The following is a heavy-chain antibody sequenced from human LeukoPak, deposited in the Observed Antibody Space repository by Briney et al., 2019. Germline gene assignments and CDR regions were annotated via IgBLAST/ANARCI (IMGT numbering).Heavy chain of an antibody. V-gene: IGHV1-8*01. J-gene: IGHJ4*02. Sequence: ASVKVSCTASGYTFTSYDINWVRQATGQGLEWMGWMNPNSGNTGYAQKFQGRVTMTRNTSISTAYMELSSLRSEDTAVYYCAKFSGSYGNDYWGQGALVTVSS. CDR1: GYTFTSYD. D-gene: IGHD1-26*01. CDR3: AKFSGSYGNDY. CDR2: MNPNSGNT.